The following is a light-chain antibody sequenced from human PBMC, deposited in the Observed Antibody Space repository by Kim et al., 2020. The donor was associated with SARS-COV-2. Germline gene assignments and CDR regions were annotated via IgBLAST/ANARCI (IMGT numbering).Light chain of an antibody. J-gene: IGKJ4*01. CDR1: QSVSSN. V-gene: IGKV3-15*01. Sequence: PGERATLSCRASQSVSSNLAWYQQKPGQAPRLLIYGASTRATGIPARFSGSGSGTEFTLTISSLQSEDFAVYYCQQYNNWPPLSAFGGGTKVDIK. CDR2: GAS. CDR3: QQYNNWPPLSA.